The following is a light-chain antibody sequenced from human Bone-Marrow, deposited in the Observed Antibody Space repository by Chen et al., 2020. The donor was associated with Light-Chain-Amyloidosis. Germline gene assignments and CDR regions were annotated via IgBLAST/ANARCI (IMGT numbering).Light chain of an antibody. CDR3: QQYGDRPPIT. CDR2: DAS. Sequence: EVVLTQSPATLSLSPGDRATLSCRASQSVNRYLAWYQQRPGQAPRLLVFDASDRATGVPARFSGSGSGTDFSLTISSLESEDFAVYYCQQYGDRPPITLGQGTRLEIK. J-gene: IGKJ5*01. CDR1: QSVNRY. V-gene: IGKV3-11*01.